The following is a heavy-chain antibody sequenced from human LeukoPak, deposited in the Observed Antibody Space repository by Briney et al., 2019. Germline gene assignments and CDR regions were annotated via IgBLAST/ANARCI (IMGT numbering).Heavy chain of an antibody. V-gene: IGHV4-4*07. CDR2: INTSGNT. Sequence: SETLSLTCTVSGDSISNYYWTWIRQSAGKGLQWIGRINTSGNTNYNPYLKSRVTMSLDTSKNQFSLNLSSVPAADTAVYYCARERLGFRVDVWGKGTTVTVSS. CDR1: GDSISNYY. J-gene: IGHJ6*04. CDR3: ARERLGFRVDV. D-gene: IGHD5-12*01.